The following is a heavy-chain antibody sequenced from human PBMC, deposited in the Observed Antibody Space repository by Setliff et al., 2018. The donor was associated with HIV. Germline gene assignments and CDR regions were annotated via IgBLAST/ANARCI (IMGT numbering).Heavy chain of an antibody. CDR3: ARDQADVYNYLLSGAFDF. CDR1: GASISSGNYY. V-gene: IGHV4-61*02. CDR2: IYTSGST. D-gene: IGHD3-10*01. J-gene: IGHJ3*01. Sequence: SETLSLTCTVSGASISSGNYYWSWIRQPAGKGLEWIRRIYTSGSTNYNPSLKSRVTISLDTSKNQFSLKLSSVTAADTAVYYCARDQADVYNYLLSGAFDFWGQGAMVTVSS.